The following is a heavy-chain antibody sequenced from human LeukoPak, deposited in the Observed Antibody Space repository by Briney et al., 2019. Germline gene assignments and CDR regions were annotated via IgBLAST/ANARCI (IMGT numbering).Heavy chain of an antibody. Sequence: TGGSLRLSCAASGFTFSSYGMHWVRQAPGKGLEWVAVIWYDGSNKYYADSVKGRFTISRDNSKNTLYLQMNSLRAEDTAVYYCARGPTLYYYDSSGYYATPDYWGQGTLVTVSS. J-gene: IGHJ4*02. CDR1: GFTFSSYG. D-gene: IGHD3-22*01. CDR2: IWYDGSNK. CDR3: ARGPTLYYYDSSGYYATPDY. V-gene: IGHV3-33*01.